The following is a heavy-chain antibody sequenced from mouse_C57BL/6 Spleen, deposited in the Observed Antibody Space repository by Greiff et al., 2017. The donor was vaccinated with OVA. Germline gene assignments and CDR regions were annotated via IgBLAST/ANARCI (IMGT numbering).Heavy chain of an antibody. CDR1: GFTFSDYG. J-gene: IGHJ3*01. CDR3: ARPGFAY. Sequence: EVMLVESGGGLVKPGGSLKLSCAASGFTFSDYGLHWVRQAPEKGLEWVAYISSGSSTLYYADTVKGRFTISRDNAKNTLFLQMTSRRSEDTAMYYCARPGFAYWGQGTLVTVSA. V-gene: IGHV5-17*01. CDR2: ISSGSSTL.